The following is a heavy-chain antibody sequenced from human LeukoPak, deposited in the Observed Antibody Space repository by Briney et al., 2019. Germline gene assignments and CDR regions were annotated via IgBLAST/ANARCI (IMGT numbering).Heavy chain of an antibody. CDR2: VYTSGSP. Sequence: SETLSLTCSVSGASINTYYWSWIRQSAGGGLEFIGRVYTSGSPDYNPSLKSRVAMSADTSKNQFSLKLRSVTAADTALYFCARVGGPVPAALEDAFDLWGQGILVTVSS. CDR1: GASINTYY. J-gene: IGHJ3*01. D-gene: IGHD6-6*01. V-gene: IGHV4-4*07. CDR3: ARVGGPVPAALEDAFDL.